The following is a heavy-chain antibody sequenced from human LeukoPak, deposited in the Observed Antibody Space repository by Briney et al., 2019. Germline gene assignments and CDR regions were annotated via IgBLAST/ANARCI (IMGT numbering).Heavy chain of an antibody. V-gene: IGHV3-33*01. J-gene: IGHJ4*02. CDR1: GFTFSSYG. D-gene: IGHD3-9*01. CDR2: IWYDGSNK. Sequence: PGGSLRLSCAASGFTFSSYGMHWVRQAPGKELEWVAVIWYDGSNKYYADSVKGRFTISRDNSKNTLYLQMNSLRAEDTAVYYCARAKYYDILTGYYHRRALDYWGQGTLVTVSS. CDR3: ARAKYYDILTGYYHRRALDY.